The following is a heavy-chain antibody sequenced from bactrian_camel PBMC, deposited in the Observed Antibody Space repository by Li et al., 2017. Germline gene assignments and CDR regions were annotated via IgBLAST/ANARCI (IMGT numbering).Heavy chain of an antibody. V-gene: IGHV3S40*01. CDR1: GMPFTSYV. CDR2: INGGSGT. CDR3: ASDNQLKM. J-gene: IGHJ4*01. Sequence: VQLVESGGGLVQPGGSLTLACAASGMPFTSYVMTWVRQAPGKGLEWVSAINGGSGTYYADSVKGRFTISRVNAKNTVYLQMNSLKTEDTAVYYCASDNQLKMGGQGTQVTVS.